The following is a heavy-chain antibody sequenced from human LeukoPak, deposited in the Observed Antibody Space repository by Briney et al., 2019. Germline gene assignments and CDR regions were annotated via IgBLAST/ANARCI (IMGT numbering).Heavy chain of an antibody. D-gene: IGHD6-19*01. CDR2: MNPISGNT. Sequence: ASVKVSCKASGYTFSNNDINWVRQATGQGLEWMGWMNPISGNTGFAQKFQGRVTITADKSTSTAYMELSSLRSEDTAVYYCARGDSSGWYDLDYWGQGTLVTVSS. CDR3: ARGDSSGWYDLDY. V-gene: IGHV1-8*03. J-gene: IGHJ4*02. CDR1: GYTFSNND.